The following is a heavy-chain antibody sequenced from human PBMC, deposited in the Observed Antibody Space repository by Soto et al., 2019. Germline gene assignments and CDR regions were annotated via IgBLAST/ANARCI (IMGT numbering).Heavy chain of an antibody. Sequence: QVHLVQSGAEMRKPGSSVRVSCKASGGPFTNYGLNWVRQAPGQGLEWMGGVIPIFGSATYAQKFQDRVTFAADESTTTAYLGLGGLRLVDTAIYYCATRRKRFSDFYYYGMDVWGQGTTVTVSS. J-gene: IGHJ6*02. CDR2: VIPIFGSA. V-gene: IGHV1-69*12. CDR3: ATRRKRFSDFYYYGMDV. D-gene: IGHD3-10*01. CDR1: GGPFTNYG.